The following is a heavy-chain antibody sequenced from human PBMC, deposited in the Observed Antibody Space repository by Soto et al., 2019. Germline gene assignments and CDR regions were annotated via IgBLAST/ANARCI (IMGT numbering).Heavy chain of an antibody. Sequence: ASVKVSCKASGYTFTGYYMHWVRQAPGQGLEWMGWINPNSGGTNYAQKFQGWVTMTRDTSISTAYMELSRLRSDDTAVYYCARDRVYSYGYYYYYGVDVWGQGTKVTVSS. CDR1: GYTFTGYY. J-gene: IGHJ6*02. CDR2: INPNSGGT. CDR3: ARDRVYSYGYYYYYGVDV. D-gene: IGHD5-18*01. V-gene: IGHV1-2*04.